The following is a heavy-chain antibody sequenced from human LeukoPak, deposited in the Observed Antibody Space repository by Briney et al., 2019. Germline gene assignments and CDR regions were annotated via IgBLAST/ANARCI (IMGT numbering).Heavy chain of an antibody. D-gene: IGHD6-19*01. Sequence: GGSLRLSCAASGLTFSSHGMHWVRQAPGKGLEWVAVISFDGGNKYYADSVKGRFTISRDNSKNTLYLQMNSLRAEDTAVYYCAKESDSSGWFDYYFDYWGQGTLVTVSS. CDR1: GLTFSSHG. CDR3: AKESDSSGWFDYYFDY. CDR2: ISFDGGNK. J-gene: IGHJ4*02. V-gene: IGHV3-30*18.